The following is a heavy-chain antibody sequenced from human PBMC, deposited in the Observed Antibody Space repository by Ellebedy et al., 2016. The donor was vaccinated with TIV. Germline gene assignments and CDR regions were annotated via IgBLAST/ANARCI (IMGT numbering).Heavy chain of an antibody. CDR2: IYYSGST. CDR1: GSSINSYY. V-gene: IGHV4-59*08. CDR3: ASESNSGYFDY. Sequence: MPSETLSLTCTASGSSINSYYWSWIRQPPGKGLEWIGYIYYSGSTNYNPSLKSRVTISVDTSKTQFSLKLSSVTAADTAVYYCASESNSGYFDYWGQGILVTVSS. J-gene: IGHJ4*02. D-gene: IGHD4-11*01.